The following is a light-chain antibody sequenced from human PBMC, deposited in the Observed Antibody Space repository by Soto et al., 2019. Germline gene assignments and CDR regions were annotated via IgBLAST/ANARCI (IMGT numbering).Light chain of an antibody. J-gene: IGLJ2*01. CDR1: SSDVGGYNY. Sequence: QSVLTQPPSASGSPGQSVTISCTGTSSDVGGYNYVSWYQQHPGKPPKLMIYEVSKRPSGVPDRFSGSKSGNTASLTVSGLQAEDEADYYCSSYASSGTFVVFGGGTKLTVL. V-gene: IGLV2-8*01. CDR3: SSYASSGTFVV. CDR2: EVS.